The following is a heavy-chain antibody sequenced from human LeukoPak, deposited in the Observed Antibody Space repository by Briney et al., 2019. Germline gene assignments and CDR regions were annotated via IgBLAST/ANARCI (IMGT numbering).Heavy chain of an antibody. CDR3: AQDISWFAFDI. CDR1: GFTFSSYE. V-gene: IGHV3-23*01. CDR2: IGPGGDNK. J-gene: IGHJ3*02. D-gene: IGHD3-10*01. Sequence: PGGSLRLSCAASGFTFSSYEMNWVRQAPGKGLQWVSGIGPGGDNKYYADSLEGRFTISRDNSKNTVYLQMNSLRAEDTALYYCAQDISWFAFDIWGQGTMVTVSS.